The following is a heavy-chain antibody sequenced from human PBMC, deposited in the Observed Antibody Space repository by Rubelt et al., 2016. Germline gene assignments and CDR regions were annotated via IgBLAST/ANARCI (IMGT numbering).Heavy chain of an antibody. Sequence: QVQLQESGPGLVKPSATLPLTCTVSGGSISSDYWSWIRQPPGKGLEWLGYVYYSGSTNYTPSLKNRVTISGDTATNHFSLKLSSGTAADTAVYYCAYSSGYYDEYFQHWGQGTLVTVSS. J-gene: IGHJ1*01. D-gene: IGHD3-22*01. CDR1: GGSISSDY. V-gene: IGHV4-59*01. CDR3: AYSSGYYDEYFQH. CDR2: VYYSGST.